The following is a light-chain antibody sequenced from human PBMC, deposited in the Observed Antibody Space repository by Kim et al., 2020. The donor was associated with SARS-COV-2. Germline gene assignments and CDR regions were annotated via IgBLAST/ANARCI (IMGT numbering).Light chain of an antibody. V-gene: IGKV2-28*01. CDR3: MQALKSPPT. Sequence: DIVMTQSPLSLPVTPGEPASISCRSSQSLLFSNGYNYLDWYLQKPGQSPQLLIYLGSSRASGVPDRFSGSGSGTDFTLKISRVEAEDVGVYYCMQALKSPPTFGQGTKVDIK. J-gene: IGKJ1*01. CDR2: LGS. CDR1: QSLLFSNGYNY.